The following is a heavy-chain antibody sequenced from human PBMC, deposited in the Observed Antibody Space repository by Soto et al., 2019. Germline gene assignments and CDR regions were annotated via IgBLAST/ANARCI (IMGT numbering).Heavy chain of an antibody. CDR3: ARDLVGFSAFDI. CDR1: GGTFSSYA. D-gene: IGHD3-3*01. CDR2: IIPIFGTA. J-gene: IGHJ3*02. Sequence: VKVSCKASGGTFSSYAISWVRQAPGQGLEWMGGIIPIFGTANYAQKFQGRVTITADESTSTAYMELSSLRSEDTAVYYCARDLVGFSAFDIWGQGTMVTVSS. V-gene: IGHV1-69*13.